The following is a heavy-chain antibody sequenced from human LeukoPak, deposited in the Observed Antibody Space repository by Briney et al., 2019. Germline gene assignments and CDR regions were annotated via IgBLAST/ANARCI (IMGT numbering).Heavy chain of an antibody. CDR3: VRVPPGTTIYAY. CDR2: IIPIFGTA. V-gene: IGHV1-69*13. CDR1: GGTFSSYA. J-gene: IGHJ4*02. D-gene: IGHD1-14*01. Sequence: SVKVSCKASGGTFSSYAISWVRQAPGQGLEWMGGIIPIFGTANYAQKFQGRVTITADESTSTAYMELSSLRSEDTAIYYCVRVPPGTTIYAYWGQGTLVTVSS.